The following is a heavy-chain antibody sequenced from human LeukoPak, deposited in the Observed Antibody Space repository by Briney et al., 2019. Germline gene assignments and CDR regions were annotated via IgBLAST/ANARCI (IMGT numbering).Heavy chain of an antibody. CDR2: ISGSNSYI. D-gene: IGHD6-19*01. CDR1: GFTFSSYR. Sequence: PGGSLRLSCAASGFTFSSYRMNWVRQAPGKGLEWVSSISGSNSYIYYADSVKGRFTISRDNAKNSLYLQMNSLRAEDTAVYYCARDLVTVAGSLDHWGQGTLVAVSS. V-gene: IGHV3-21*01. CDR3: ARDLVTVAGSLDH. J-gene: IGHJ4*02.